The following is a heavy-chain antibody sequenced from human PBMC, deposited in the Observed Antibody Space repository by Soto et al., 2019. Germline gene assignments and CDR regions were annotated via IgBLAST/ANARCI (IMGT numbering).Heavy chain of an antibody. CDR2: ISYDGSKK. CDR1: GFSFSSYG. D-gene: IGHD5-18*01. V-gene: IGHV3-30*18. CDR3: AKDLGGYTYMDYSYGMDV. Sequence: PVGSLRLSCAASGFSFSSYGLHWVRQAPGKGLEWAAIISYDGSKKYYADSVKGRFTISRDNSKNTLYLQMNSLRPEDTAVYYCAKDLGGYTYMDYSYGMDVWGQGTTVTVSS. J-gene: IGHJ6*02.